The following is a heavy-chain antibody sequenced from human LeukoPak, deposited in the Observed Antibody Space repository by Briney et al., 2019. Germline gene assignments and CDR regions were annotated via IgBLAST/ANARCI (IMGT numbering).Heavy chain of an antibody. J-gene: IGHJ4*02. D-gene: IGHD6-19*01. CDR2: IWYDGSNK. CDR3: ARDLGYSSGHPFDY. Sequence: GGSLRLSCAPSGFTFSSYGMHWVRQAPGKGLEWVALIWYDGSNKYYAGSVKGRFTISRDNSKNTLYLQMNSLRAEDTAVYYCARDLGYSSGHPFDYWGQGTLVTVSS. CDR1: GFTFSSYG. V-gene: IGHV3-33*01.